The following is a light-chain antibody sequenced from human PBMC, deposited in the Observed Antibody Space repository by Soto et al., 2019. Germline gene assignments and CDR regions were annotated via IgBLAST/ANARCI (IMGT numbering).Light chain of an antibody. CDR3: QQFYRYPWT. CDR2: KAS. V-gene: IGKV1-5*03. CDR1: QSVDTS. Sequence: DIQMTQSPSALSASVGDTVTITCRASQSVDTSLAWYQQKPGKAPHLLIYKASRLETVVPSRFSGSGSVTDYTLTITGLQPDDFATYYCQQFYRYPWTFGQGTKVEI. J-gene: IGKJ1*01.